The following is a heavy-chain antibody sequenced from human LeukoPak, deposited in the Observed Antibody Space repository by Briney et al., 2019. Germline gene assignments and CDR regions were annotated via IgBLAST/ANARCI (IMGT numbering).Heavy chain of an antibody. V-gene: IGHV3-74*01. CDR3: ARDNGRNGFDI. CDR1: GFTFSSYW. J-gene: IGHJ3*02. Sequence: PGGSLRLSCAASGFTFSSYWMHWVRQAPGKGLVWVSRISSDGSRISYADSVKGRFTISRDDAKKTLDLQMNSLRAEDTAVYFCARDNGRNGFDIWGKGTMVTVSS. CDR2: ISSDGSRI.